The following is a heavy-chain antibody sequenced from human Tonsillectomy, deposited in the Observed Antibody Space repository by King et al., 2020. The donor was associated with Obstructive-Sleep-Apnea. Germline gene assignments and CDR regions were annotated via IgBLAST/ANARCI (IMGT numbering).Heavy chain of an antibody. CDR3: AKESGDFGVVINYYYYYAMDV. D-gene: IGHD3-3*01. J-gene: IGHJ6*02. CDR2: ISGSGGST. CDR1: GLTFSSYA. Sequence: VQLVESGGGLVHPGGSLRLSCAASGLTFSSYAMSWVRQAPGKGLEWVSGISGSGGSTNYADSVKGRFTISRDNSKNTLYLQMNSLRAEDTAVYYCAKESGDFGVVINYYYYYAMDVWGQGTTVIVSS. V-gene: IGHV3-23*04.